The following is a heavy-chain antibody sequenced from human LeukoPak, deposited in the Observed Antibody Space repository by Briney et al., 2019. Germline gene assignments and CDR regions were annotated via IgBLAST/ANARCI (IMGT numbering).Heavy chain of an antibody. V-gene: IGHV3-64D*09. J-gene: IGHJ4*02. D-gene: IGHD2-15*01. CDR1: GFTFSTFA. CDR3: VAPSCGGGYCYAFDY. Sequence: PGGSLRLSCSASGFTFSTFAMHWVRQAPGKGLEYVSGISIDGGNTYYGGSVKGRFTISRDNSENTLYLQMNNLRAEDTAVYFCVAPSCGGGYCYAFDYWGQGTLVTVSS. CDR2: ISIDGGNT.